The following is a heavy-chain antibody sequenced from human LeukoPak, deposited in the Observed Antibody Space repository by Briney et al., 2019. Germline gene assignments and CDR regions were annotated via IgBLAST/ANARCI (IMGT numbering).Heavy chain of an antibody. CDR1: GGSISGYY. J-gene: IGHJ5*02. V-gene: IGHV4-4*07. D-gene: IGHD6-13*01. Sequence: PSETLSLTCTVSGGSISGYYWSWIRQPAGKGLEWIGRIYTSGNTNYNPSLRSRVTMSLDTSKSQFSLKLSSVTAADTAVYYCARDGAGTSGWFDPWGPGNRVTV. CDR3: ARDGAGTSGWFDP. CDR2: IYTSGNT.